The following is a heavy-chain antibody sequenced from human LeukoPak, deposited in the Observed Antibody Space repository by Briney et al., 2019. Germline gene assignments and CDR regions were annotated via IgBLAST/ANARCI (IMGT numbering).Heavy chain of an antibody. D-gene: IGHD6-19*01. J-gene: IGHJ4*02. CDR1: GGWINSDF. Sequence: PSETLSLTCTVSGGWINSDFWSWIRQPPGKGLEGIGYVNITGSTNYNPSLSSRFSISIDTSKNQFSLKLTSVPAADTAVYYFAKVGAVADTQGMGYFYFCGQGTLVTVSS. CDR2: VNITGST. V-gene: IGHV4-59*01. CDR3: AKVGAVADTQGMGYFYF.